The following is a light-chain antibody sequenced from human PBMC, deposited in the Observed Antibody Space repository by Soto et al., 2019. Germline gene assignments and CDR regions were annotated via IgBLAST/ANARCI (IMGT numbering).Light chain of an antibody. V-gene: IGLV2-11*01. J-gene: IGLJ1*01. CDR1: SSDVGDYNY. CDR2: DVS. CDR3: CSYAGGYTFV. Sequence: QSALTQPRSVSGSPGQSVTISCTGTSSDVGDYNYVSWYQQHPGKAPKLMIYDVSKRPSGVPDRFSGSKSGNTASLTISGLQAEDEADYHCCSYAGGYTFVCGTGTKVTVL.